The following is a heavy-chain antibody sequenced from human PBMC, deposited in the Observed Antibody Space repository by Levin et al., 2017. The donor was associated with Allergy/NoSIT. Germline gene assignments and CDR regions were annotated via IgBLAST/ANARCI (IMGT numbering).Heavy chain of an antibody. J-gene: IGHJ4*02. CDR1: GYTFTGYY. Sequence: ASVKVSCKASGYTFTGYYMHWVRQAPGQGLEWMGWINPNSGGTNYAQKFQGRVTMTRDTSISTAYMELSRLRSDDTAVYYCARGLGAGYYDSSGYPLRYWGQGTLVTVSS. CDR2: INPNSGGT. D-gene: IGHD3-22*01. V-gene: IGHV1-2*02. CDR3: ARGLGAGYYDSSGYPLRY.